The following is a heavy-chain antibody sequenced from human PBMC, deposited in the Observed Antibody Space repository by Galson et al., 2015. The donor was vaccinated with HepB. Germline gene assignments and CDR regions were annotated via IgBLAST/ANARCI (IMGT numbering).Heavy chain of an antibody. D-gene: IGHD2-2*01. CDR1: GFTVSSNY. J-gene: IGHJ3*02. CDR2: IYSGGST. V-gene: IGHV3-53*01. Sequence: LRLSCAASGFTVSSNYMSWVRQAPGKGLEWVSVIYSGGSTYYADSVKGRFTISRDNSKNTLYLQMNSLRAEDTAVYYCARGYYCSSTSCFGLDAFDIWGQGTMVTVSS. CDR3: ARGYYCSSTSCFGLDAFDI.